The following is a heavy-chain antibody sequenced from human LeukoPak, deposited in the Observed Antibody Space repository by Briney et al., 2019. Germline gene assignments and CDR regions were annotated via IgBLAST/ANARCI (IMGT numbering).Heavy chain of an antibody. Sequence: SETLSLTCSVSGGSMNSYYWSWIRQSPGKGLEWIGYIYYSGSTNYNPSLKSRVTISVDTSRNQFSLKLSSVTAADTAVYYCARTSTSSGWGHYYYYYYGMDVWGQGTTVTVSS. D-gene: IGHD6-19*01. J-gene: IGHJ6*02. V-gene: IGHV4-59*08. CDR2: IYYSGST. CDR3: ARTSTSSGWGHYYYYYYGMDV. CDR1: GGSMNSYY.